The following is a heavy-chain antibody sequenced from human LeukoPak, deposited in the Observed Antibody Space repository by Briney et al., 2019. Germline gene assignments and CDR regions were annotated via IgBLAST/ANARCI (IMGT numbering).Heavy chain of an antibody. D-gene: IGHD2-21*01. J-gene: IGHJ4*02. CDR2: IKQDGSEK. V-gene: IGHV3-7*03. CDR3: ARKYCGGDCSSPYFDY. CDR1: GFTFSSYW. Sequence: PGGSLRLSCAASGFTFSSYWMSWVRQAPGKGLEWVANIKQDGSEKYYVDSVKGRFTISRDNAKNSLYLQMNSLRAEDTAVYYCARKYCGGDCSSPYFDYWGQGTLVTVSS.